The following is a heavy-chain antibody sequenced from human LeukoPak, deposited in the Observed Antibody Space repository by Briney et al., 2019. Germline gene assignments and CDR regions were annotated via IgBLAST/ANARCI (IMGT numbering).Heavy chain of an antibody. J-gene: IGHJ6*03. Sequence: PSETLSLTCAVSGGSISSSNWCSWVRQPPGKGLEWIGVIYHSGSTNYNPSLKSRVTISVDKSKNQFSLKLSSVTAADTAVYYCARLNGSGSYYYYYYMDVWGKGTTVTVSS. D-gene: IGHD3-10*01. V-gene: IGHV4-4*02. CDR3: ARLNGSGSYYYYYYMDV. CDR2: IYHSGST. CDR1: GGSISSSNW.